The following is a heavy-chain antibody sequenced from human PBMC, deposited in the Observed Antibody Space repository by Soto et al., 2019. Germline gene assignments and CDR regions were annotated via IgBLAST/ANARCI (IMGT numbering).Heavy chain of an antibody. J-gene: IGHJ4*01. CDR3: AREGGSGWYYYDY. V-gene: IGHV4-34*01. Sequence: SETLSLTCAVNGGSFSGYSWTWIRQAPGKGLDWIGEINYTGTTNYSPSLKSRVTLSVDTSKNQFSLELRSVSAADTAVYYCAREGGSGWYYYDYWGHGTLVTSPQ. CDR2: INYTGTT. D-gene: IGHD6-19*01. CDR1: GGSFSGYS.